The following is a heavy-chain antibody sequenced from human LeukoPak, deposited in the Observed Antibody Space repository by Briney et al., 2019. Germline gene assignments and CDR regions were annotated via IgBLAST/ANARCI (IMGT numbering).Heavy chain of an antibody. D-gene: IGHD3-3*01. CDR1: GFAFSNYA. J-gene: IGHJ4*02. CDR3: AKRLSFGVAIGDFDY. V-gene: IGHV3-23*01. Sequence: GGSLRLSCAASGFAFSNYAMSWVRQAPGKGLEWVSAISGSGDSTYYADSVKGRFTISRDSSMETLYLQMNSLRAEDTATYFCAKRLSFGVAIGDFDYWGQGTLVTVSS. CDR2: ISGSGDST.